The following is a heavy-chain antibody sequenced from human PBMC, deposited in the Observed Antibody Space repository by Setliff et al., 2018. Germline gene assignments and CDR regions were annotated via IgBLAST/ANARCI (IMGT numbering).Heavy chain of an antibody. V-gene: IGHV1-69*13. J-gene: IGHJ3*01. CDR1: EGTFSSST. D-gene: IGHD1-7*01. CDR3: AREPGTYMGNDGFDV. CDR2: IVPVLNTV. Sequence: ASVKVSCKTSEGTFSSSTINWVRQAPGLGLEWMGAIVPVLNTVNYAPNFQGRVTITADDSTTTVHMELSSLTSADTAVYFCAREPGTYMGNDGFDVWGQGTVVTVSS.